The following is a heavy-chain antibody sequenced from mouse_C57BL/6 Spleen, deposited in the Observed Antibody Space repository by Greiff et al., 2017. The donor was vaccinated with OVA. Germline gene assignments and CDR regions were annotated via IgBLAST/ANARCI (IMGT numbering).Heavy chain of an antibody. V-gene: IGHV1-61*01. CDR1: GYTFTSYW. CDR3: ARGRYFDG. Sequence: VQLQQPGAELVRPGSSVKLSCKASGYTFTSYWMDWVKQRPGQGLEWIGNIYPSDSETHYNQKFKDKATLTVDKSSSTAYMQLSSLTSEDSAVYYCARGRYFDGWGTGTTVTVSS. J-gene: IGHJ1*03. CDR2: IYPSDSET.